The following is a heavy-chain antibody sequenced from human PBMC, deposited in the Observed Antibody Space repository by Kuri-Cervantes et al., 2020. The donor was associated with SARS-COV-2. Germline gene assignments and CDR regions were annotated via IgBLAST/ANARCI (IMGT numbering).Heavy chain of an antibody. CDR1: GGSFSGYY. V-gene: IGHV4-34*01. J-gene: IGHJ6*02. Sequence: GSLRLSCAVYGGSFSGYYWSWTRQPPGKGLEWTGEINHSGSTNYNPSLKSRVTISVDTSKNQFSLKLSSVTAADTAVYYCARDQHYYYDREVGGQGTTVTVSS. CDR3: ARDQHYYYDREV. CDR2: INHSGST.